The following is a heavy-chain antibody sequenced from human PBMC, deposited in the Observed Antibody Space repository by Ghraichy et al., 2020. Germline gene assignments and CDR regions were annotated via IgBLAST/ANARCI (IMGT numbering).Heavy chain of an antibody. V-gene: IGHV3-74*01. CDR2: INGDGSST. D-gene: IGHD6-13*01. CDR3: ASGSSSWYNY. J-gene: IGHJ4*02. CDR1: GFTFSSFW. Sequence: GGSLRLSCAASGFTFSSFWMHWVRQAPGKGLVWVSRINGDGSSTTYADSVKGRFTISRDNAKYTLYLQMNSLRAEDTAVYYCASGSSSWYNYWGQGTLVTVSS.